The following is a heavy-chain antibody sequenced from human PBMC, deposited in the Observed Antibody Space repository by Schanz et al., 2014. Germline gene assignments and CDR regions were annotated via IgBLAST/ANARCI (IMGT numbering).Heavy chain of an antibody. CDR2: ISYDGSKK. CDR3: AKGRFGELSAFDI. V-gene: IGHV3-30*18. D-gene: IGHD3-10*01. CDR1: GFNFGSHG. J-gene: IGHJ3*02. Sequence: QVQLVESGGGVVQPGRSLRLSCAASGFNFGSHGMHWVRQAPGKGLEWVAVISYDGSKKSYADSVKGRFTISRDNSKNTLYLQMNSLRPEDTAVYYCAKGRFGELSAFDIWGQGTMVTVSS.